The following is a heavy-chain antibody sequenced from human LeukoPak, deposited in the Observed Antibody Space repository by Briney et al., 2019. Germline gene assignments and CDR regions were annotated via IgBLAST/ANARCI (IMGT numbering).Heavy chain of an antibody. CDR1: GGSISSSSYY. CDR3: ARPKDMDV. Sequence: SETLSLTCTVSGGSISSSSYYWGWIRQPPGKGLEWIGSIYYSGSTYYNPSLKSRVTISVDTSKNQFSLKLSPVTAADTAVYYCARPKDMDVWGQGTTVTVSS. V-gene: IGHV4-39*01. CDR2: IYYSGST. J-gene: IGHJ6*02.